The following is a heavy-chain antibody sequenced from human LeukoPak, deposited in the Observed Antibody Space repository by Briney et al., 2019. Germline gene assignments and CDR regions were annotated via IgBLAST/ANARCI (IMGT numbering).Heavy chain of an antibody. CDR1: GFTFGDYG. D-gene: IGHD2-2*01. CDR3: ARVYCSSTSCYFDY. Sequence: GGSLRLSCAASGFTFGDYGMSWVRQAPGKGLEWVSGINWNGGSTGYADSVKGRFTISRGNAKNSLYLQMNSLRAEDTALYYCARVYCSSTSCYFDYWGQGTLVTVSS. CDR2: INWNGGST. J-gene: IGHJ4*02. V-gene: IGHV3-20*04.